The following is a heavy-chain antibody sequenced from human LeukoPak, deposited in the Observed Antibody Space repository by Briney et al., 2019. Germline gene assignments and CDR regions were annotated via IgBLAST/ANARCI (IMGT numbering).Heavy chain of an antibody. CDR2: IYPGDSDT. V-gene: IGHV5-51*01. D-gene: IGHD4-17*01. CDR3: ARLPDYGDYDLLWYFDL. J-gene: IGHJ2*01. Sequence: GESLKISCKGSGYNFTSYWIGWVRQMPGKGLEWMGIIYPGDSDTRYSPSFQGQVTISADTSISTAYLQWSSQKASDTAMYYCARLPDYGDYDLLWYFDLWGRGTLVTVSS. CDR1: GYNFTSYW.